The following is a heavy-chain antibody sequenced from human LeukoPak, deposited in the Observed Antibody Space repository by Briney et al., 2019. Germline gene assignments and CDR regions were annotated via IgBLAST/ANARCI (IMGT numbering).Heavy chain of an antibody. J-gene: IGHJ4*02. V-gene: IGHV3-74*01. D-gene: IGHD6-25*01. CDR1: GFTFSRYA. Sequence: GGSLRLSCAASGFTFSRYAMSWVRQAPGKGLVWVSRINSDGRNTSYADSVKGRFTISRDNAKNTLYLQMNSLRAEDTAVYFCARGGSITAAPDYWGQGTLVTVSS. CDR2: INSDGRNT. CDR3: ARGGSITAAPDY.